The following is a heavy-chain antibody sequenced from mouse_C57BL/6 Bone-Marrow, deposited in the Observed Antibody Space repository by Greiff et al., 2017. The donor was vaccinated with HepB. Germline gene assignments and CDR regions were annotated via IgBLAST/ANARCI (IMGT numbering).Heavy chain of an antibody. V-gene: IGHV1-61*01. J-gene: IGHJ3*01. CDR3: ARWGGWYYGSSYGWFAY. CDR2: IYPSDSET. Sequence: QVQLQQPGAELVRPGSSVKLSCKASGYTFTSYWMDRVKQRPGQGLEWIGNIYPSDSETHYNQKFKDKATLTVDKSSSTAYMQLSSLTSEDSAVYYCARWGGWYYGSSYGWFAYWGQGTLVTVSA. D-gene: IGHD1-1*01. CDR1: GYTFTSYW.